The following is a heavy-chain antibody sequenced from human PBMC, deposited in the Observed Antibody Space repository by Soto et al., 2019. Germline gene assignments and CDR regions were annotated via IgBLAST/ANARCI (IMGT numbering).Heavy chain of an antibody. D-gene: IGHD6-13*01. J-gene: IGHJ4*02. CDR2: ISYDGSNK. Sequence: QVQLVESGGGVVQPGRSLRLSCAASGFTFSSYAMHWVRQAPGKGLEWVAVISYDGSNKYHADSVKGRFTISRDNSKNTLYLQMNSLRAEDTAVYYCARTQQLVRDNGPQPLDYWGQGTLVTVSS. CDR3: ARTQQLVRDNGPQPLDY. V-gene: IGHV3-30-3*01. CDR1: GFTFSSYA.